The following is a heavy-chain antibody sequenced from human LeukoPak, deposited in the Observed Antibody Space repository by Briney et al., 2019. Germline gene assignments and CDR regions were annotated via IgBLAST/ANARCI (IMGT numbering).Heavy chain of an antibody. Sequence: ASVTVSCKASGYTFSDYYLQWVRQAPGQGLEWMGWINPNSGDTSFAQKFQGRVTMTRDTSISTAYMELSSLRSDDTAVYYCARDFYGSASSKPYYYYHGMDVWGQGTTVTVSS. D-gene: IGHD3-10*01. CDR3: ARDFYGSASSKPYYYYHGMDV. J-gene: IGHJ6*02. V-gene: IGHV1-2*02. CDR2: INPNSGDT. CDR1: GYTFSDYY.